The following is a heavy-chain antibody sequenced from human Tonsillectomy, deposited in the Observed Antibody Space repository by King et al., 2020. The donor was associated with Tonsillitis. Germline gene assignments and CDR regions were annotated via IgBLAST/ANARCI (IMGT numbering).Heavy chain of an antibody. V-gene: IGHV4-39*01. Sequence: QLQESGPGLVKPSETLSLTCTVSGCSITTSSYYWGWIRQPPGKGLEWIGSIYYSGSTYYNPSLRSRVTISVDTSKNQFSLKLSSVTAADTSVYYCARHSGYYDSSGYSYDHWGQGTLVTVSS. D-gene: IGHD3-22*01. J-gene: IGHJ4*02. CDR2: IYYSGST. CDR3: ARHSGYYDSSGYSYDH. CDR1: GCSITTSSYY.